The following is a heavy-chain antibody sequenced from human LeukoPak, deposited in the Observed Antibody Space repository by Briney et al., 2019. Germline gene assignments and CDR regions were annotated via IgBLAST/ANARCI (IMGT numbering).Heavy chain of an antibody. CDR2: INPSTGVT. Sequence: GASVKVSCKASGYTFTGYYIHWVRQAPGQGLEWMGWINPSTGVTNYAQTFQGRVTMTRDTSISTAYMELSRLRSDDTAVYYCARERVCGYSYECWTGADYWGQGTLVTVSS. CDR1: GYTFTGYY. D-gene: IGHD5-18*01. J-gene: IGHJ4*02. V-gene: IGHV1-2*02. CDR3: ARERVCGYSYECWTGADY.